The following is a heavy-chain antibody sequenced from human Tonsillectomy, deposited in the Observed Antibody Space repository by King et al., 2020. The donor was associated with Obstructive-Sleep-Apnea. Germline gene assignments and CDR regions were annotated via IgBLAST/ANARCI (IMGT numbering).Heavy chain of an antibody. Sequence: VQLVESGGGLVQPGGSLRLSCAASGFTFRTSWMHWVRPAPGKGLVWGSRINSDGSSTIYADFVKGRFTISRDNAKNTLYLQMNSLRAEDTAVYYCARDRGGAGPTTTDYWGQGTLVTVSS. CDR2: INSDGSST. V-gene: IGHV3-74*01. CDR3: ARDRGGAGPTTTDY. CDR1: GFTFRTSW. J-gene: IGHJ4*02. D-gene: IGHD1-26*01.